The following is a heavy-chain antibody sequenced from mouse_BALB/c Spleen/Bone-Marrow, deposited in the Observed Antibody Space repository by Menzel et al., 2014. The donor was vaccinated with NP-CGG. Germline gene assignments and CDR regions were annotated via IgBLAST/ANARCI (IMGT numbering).Heavy chain of an antibody. D-gene: IGHD4-1*01. V-gene: IGHV5-6-4*01. Sequence: EVKLVESGGGLVKPGGSLLLSCAASGFTFSSYTMSWVRQTPEKRLVWVATISSGGSYTYYPDSVKGRFTISRDNAKNTLYLQMSSLKSEDTAMYYCTRDQTGYFAYWRQGTLVTISA. J-gene: IGHJ3*01. CDR1: GFTFSSYT. CDR3: TRDQTGYFAY. CDR2: ISSGGSYT.